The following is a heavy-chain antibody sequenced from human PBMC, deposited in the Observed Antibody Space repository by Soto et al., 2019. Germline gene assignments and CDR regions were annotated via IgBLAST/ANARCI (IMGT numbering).Heavy chain of an antibody. V-gene: IGHV1-3*01. CDR1: GYTFTSYA. Sequence: ASVKVSCKASGYTFTSYAMHWVRQAPGQRLEWMGWINAGNGNTKYSQKFQGRVTITRDTSASTAYMELSSLRSEDTAVYYCASRFLKYCSGGSCYTGHFDYWGQGTLVTVSS. CDR2: INAGNGNT. CDR3: ASRFLKYCSGGSCYTGHFDY. D-gene: IGHD2-15*01. J-gene: IGHJ4*02.